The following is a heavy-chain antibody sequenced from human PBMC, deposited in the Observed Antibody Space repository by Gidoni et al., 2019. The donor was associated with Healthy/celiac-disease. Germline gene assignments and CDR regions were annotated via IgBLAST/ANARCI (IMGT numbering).Heavy chain of an antibody. CDR1: GFPFSSYA. V-gene: IGHV3-23*01. CDR3: AKVSGVAAPLYYFDY. CDR2: IRGSGGST. J-gene: IGHJ4*02. Sequence: EVQLLESGGGLVQPGWSLRLSCAASGFPFSSYAMSWVRQAPGKGLEWVSAIRGSGGSTYYADSVKGRFTISRDNSKNTLYLQMNSLRAEDTAVYYCAKVSGVAAPLYYFDYWGQGTLVTVSS. D-gene: IGHD2-15*01.